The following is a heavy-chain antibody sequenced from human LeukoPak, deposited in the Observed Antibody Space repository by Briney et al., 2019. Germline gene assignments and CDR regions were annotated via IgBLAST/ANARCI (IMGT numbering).Heavy chain of an antibody. J-gene: IGHJ4*02. CDR1: GLSLNSYA. V-gene: IGHV3-23*01. Sequence: HPGGSLRLSCTASGLSLNSYAISWVRQVPGKGLEWVSASSSSDDGKWYADSVRGRFTISRDDAKNALYLQMNSLRTEDTAVYYCAKDLHYGSADYWGQGTLVTVSS. D-gene: IGHD3-10*01. CDR2: SSSSDDGK. CDR3: AKDLHYGSADY.